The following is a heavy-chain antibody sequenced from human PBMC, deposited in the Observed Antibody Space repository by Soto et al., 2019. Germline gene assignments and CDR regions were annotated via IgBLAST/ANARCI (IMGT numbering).Heavy chain of an antibody. CDR3: ARESGSYYEGWYFDY. V-gene: IGHV1-69*06. CDR2: LIPIFGTA. D-gene: IGHD1-26*01. Sequence: QVQLVQSGAAVKKPGSSVKVSCQASGGTFSSYAISWVRQAPGQGLEWMGGLIPIFGTANYAQKFQGRVTITAEKSPSPDEMELRSLRYEGTAVYYCARESGSYYEGWYFDYCGQGTLVTVSS. J-gene: IGHJ4*02. CDR1: GGTFSSYA.